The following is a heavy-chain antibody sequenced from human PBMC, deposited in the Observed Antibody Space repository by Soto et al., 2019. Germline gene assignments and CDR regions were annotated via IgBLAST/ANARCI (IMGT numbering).Heavy chain of an antibody. CDR2: INHSGST. V-gene: IGHV4-34*01. J-gene: IGHJ4*02. CDR1: GGSFSGYY. CDR3: ASMVRVVSTFDY. Sequence: SETLSLTCAVYGGSFSGYYWSWIRQPPGKGLEWIGEINHSGSTNYNPSLKSRVTISVDTSKNQFSLKLSSVTAADTAVYYCASMVRVVSTFDYWGQGTLVTVAS. D-gene: IGHD3-10*01.